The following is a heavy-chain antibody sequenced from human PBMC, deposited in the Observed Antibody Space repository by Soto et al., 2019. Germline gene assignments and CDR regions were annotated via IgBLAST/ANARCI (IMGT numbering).Heavy chain of an antibody. CDR2: IYHSGST. J-gene: IGHJ4*02. D-gene: IGHD2-15*01. Sequence: PSETLSLTCAVSGYSISSGYYWGWIRQPPGKGLEWIGSIYHSGSTYYNPSLKSRVTISVDTSKNQFSLKLSSVTAADTAVYYCARAAGRFSAIVVVVAATNFDYWGQGTLVTV. CDR3: ARAAGRFSAIVVVVAATNFDY. CDR1: GYSISSGYY. V-gene: IGHV4-38-2*01.